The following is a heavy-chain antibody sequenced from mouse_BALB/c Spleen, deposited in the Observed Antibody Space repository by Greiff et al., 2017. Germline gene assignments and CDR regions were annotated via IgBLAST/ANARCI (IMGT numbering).Heavy chain of an antibody. CDR1: GFTFSSFG. CDR3: ATYYGSSELDY. Sequence: DVMLVESGGGLVQPGGSRKLSCAASGFTFSSFGMHWVRQAPEKGLEWVAYISSGSSTIYYADTVKGRFTISRDNPKNTLFLQMTSLRSEDTAMYYCATYYGSSELDYWGQGTTLTVSS. V-gene: IGHV5-17*02. J-gene: IGHJ2*01. CDR2: ISSGSSTI. D-gene: IGHD1-1*01.